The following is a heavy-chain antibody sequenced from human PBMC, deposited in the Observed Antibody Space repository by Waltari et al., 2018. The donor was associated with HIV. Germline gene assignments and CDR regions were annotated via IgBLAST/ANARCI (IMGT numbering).Heavy chain of an antibody. J-gene: IGHJ5*01. Sequence: QVQLQESGPGLVRPSGTLSLTCAVTGGSIKSSKWWSWLRQPPGKGLEWIGDIHHSGKFNYKSSLKRRAALSVDRSKNHFSLKLTSVTTADTATYFCARLRDYGDYGHYDSWGRGTLVVVSS. CDR2: IHHSGKF. V-gene: IGHV4-4*02. D-gene: IGHD4-17*01. CDR1: GGSIKSSKW. CDR3: ARLRDYGDYGHYDS.